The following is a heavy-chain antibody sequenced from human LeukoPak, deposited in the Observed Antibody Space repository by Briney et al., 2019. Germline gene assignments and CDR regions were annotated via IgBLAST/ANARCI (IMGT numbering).Heavy chain of an antibody. Sequence: SETLSLTCTVSGYSISSGYYWGWIRQPPGKGLEWIGSIYHTGSTSYSPSLKSRVTISADTSQSQFSLKLSSVTAADTAVYYCASRKLGNDYWGQGTLVTVSS. CDR2: IYHTGST. D-gene: IGHD7-27*01. CDR3: ASRKLGNDY. CDR1: GYSISSGYY. J-gene: IGHJ4*02. V-gene: IGHV4-38-2*02.